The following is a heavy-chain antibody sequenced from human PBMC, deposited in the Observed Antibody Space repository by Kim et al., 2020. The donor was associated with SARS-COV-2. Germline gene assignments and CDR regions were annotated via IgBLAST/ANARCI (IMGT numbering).Heavy chain of an antibody. D-gene: IGHD2-8*01. V-gene: IGHV4-34*13. CDR2: T. Sequence: TYYRPALKSRVTISIDSSKNQFSLNLRSVPAADSAIYYCARGQFNGKFFDYWGQGTLGTVSS. J-gene: IGHJ4*02. CDR3: ARGQFNGKFFDY.